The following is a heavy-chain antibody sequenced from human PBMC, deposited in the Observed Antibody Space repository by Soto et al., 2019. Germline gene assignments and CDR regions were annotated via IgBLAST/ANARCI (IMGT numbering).Heavy chain of an antibody. CDR1: GFTFSTYA. J-gene: IGHJ4*02. D-gene: IGHD3-16*01. CDR3: ARGPQADRWGYYLDL. CDR2: INSNGGRT. V-gene: IGHV3-64*01. Sequence: GGSLRLSCAASGFTFSTYAMHWVRQAPGKGLEYISAINSNGGRTFYANSMKGRFTVSRDNSNNRLYLQMGSLRIEDMAVYYCARGPQADRWGYYLDLWGQGTLVTVSS.